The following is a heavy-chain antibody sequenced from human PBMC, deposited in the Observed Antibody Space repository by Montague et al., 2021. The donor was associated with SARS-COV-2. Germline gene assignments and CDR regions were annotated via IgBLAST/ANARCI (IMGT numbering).Heavy chain of an antibody. J-gene: IGHJ6*02. CDR3: ARFFFQHMVRKQYYGLDV. D-gene: IGHD3-10*01. Sequence: SETLSLTCVVYDGSFSGFYWTWIRQPPGKGLEWLGEVNWTGGTKINPSLKSRLSLSVDTSKNQFSLKLTSVTAADTAVYFCARFFFQHMVRKQYYGLDVWGQGTTVTVSS. V-gene: IGHV4-34*01. CDR1: DGSFSGFY. CDR2: VNWTGGT.